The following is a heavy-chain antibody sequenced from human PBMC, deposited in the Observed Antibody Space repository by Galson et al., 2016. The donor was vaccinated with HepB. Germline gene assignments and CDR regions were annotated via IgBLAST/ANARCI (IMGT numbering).Heavy chain of an antibody. CDR3: AHRRGSGSPWAYGAFDI. CDR1: GFSLSTTGVG. CDR2: KYWDDDK. Sequence: PALVKPTQTLTQTCTFSGFSLSTTGVGVGWIRQPPGKALEWLALKYWDDDKYYNPSLKTRLIITKDTSKNQVVLTMTNMDPVDTATYYCAHRRGSGSPWAYGAFDIWGQGTMVTVSS. J-gene: IGHJ3*02. D-gene: IGHD1-26*01. V-gene: IGHV2-5*02.